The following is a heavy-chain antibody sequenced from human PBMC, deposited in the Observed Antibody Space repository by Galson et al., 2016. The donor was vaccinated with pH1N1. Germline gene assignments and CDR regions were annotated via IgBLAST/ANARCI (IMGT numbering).Heavy chain of an antibody. CDR2: ISHDGTVT. J-gene: IGHJ4*02. Sequence: SLRLSCAASGFTFSSYGMQWVRQAPGKGLEWVAVISHDGTVTYYADSVKGRFTISRDSSKNTLSLQMNSLRAEDTSVYYCAKEMTVKTSENFDYWGQGTLVSASS. V-gene: IGHV3-30*18. D-gene: IGHD3-22*01. CDR3: AKEMTVKTSENFDY. CDR1: GFTFSSYG.